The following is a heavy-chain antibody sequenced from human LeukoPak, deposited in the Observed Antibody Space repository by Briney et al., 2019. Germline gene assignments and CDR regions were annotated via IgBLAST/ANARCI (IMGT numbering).Heavy chain of an antibody. V-gene: IGHV3-21*04. Sequence: GGSLRLSCAASGFTFSSYSMNWVRQAPGKGLEWVSSISSSSSYIYYADSVKGRFTISRDNAKNSLYLQMNSLRAEDTAVYYCARERGGHDAFDIWGQGTMVTVSS. CDR1: GFTFSSYS. J-gene: IGHJ3*02. CDR2: ISSSSSYI. CDR3: ARERGGHDAFDI.